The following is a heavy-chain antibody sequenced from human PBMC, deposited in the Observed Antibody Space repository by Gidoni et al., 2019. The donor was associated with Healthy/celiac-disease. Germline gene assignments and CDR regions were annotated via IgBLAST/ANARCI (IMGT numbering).Heavy chain of an antibody. CDR1: GFTFGDYA. J-gene: IGHJ1*01. V-gene: IGHV3-49*04. Sequence: EVQLVESGGGVVQPGRSLRLSCTASGFTFGDYAMSWVRQAPGKGLEWVGFIRSKAYGGTTEYAASVKGRFTISRDDSKSIAYLQMNSLKTEDTAVYYCTQYYYDSSGYYYDEYFQHWGQGTLVTVSS. D-gene: IGHD3-22*01. CDR3: TQYYYDSSGYYYDEYFQH. CDR2: IRSKAYGGTT.